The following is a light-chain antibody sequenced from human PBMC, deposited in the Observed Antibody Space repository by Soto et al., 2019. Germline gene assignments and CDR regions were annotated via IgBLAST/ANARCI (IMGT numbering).Light chain of an antibody. Sequence: TQSPSSVSASVGDRVTITCRASQSVSSYLAWYQQKPGQAPRLLIYDASNRATGIPARFSGSGSGTDFTLTISSLEPEDFAVYYCQQRSNWLYTFGQGTKVDIK. CDR2: DAS. CDR3: QQRSNWLYT. V-gene: IGKV3-11*01. CDR1: QSVSSY. J-gene: IGKJ2*01.